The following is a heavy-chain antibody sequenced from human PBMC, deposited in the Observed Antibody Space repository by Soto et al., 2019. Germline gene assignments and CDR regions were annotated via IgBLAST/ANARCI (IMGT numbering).Heavy chain of an antibody. J-gene: IGHJ5*02. CDR2: ISGSGFKK. Sequence: VGSLRLSCAASCFIFENFGMSWVRQAPGKGLEWISSISGSGFKKYYADSVKGRFTISRDNSKSTVYLEWNNLSAEDTAVYHCARTQGDELVPLATEDWLDPWGQGSVVTVSS. V-gene: IGHV3-23*01. D-gene: IGHD2-21*01. CDR1: CFIFENFG. CDR3: ARTQGDELVPLATEDWLDP.